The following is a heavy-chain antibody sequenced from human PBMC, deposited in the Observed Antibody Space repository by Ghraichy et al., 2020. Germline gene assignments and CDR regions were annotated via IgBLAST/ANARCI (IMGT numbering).Heavy chain of an antibody. V-gene: IGHV3-7*03. J-gene: IGHJ6*03. D-gene: IGHD3-3*01. CDR2: IKQDGSEK. CDR3: ARVYDFWSGYFLRTNYYMDV. CDR1: GFTFSSYW. Sequence: GGSLRLSCAASGFTFSSYWMSWVRQAPGKGLEWVANIKQDGSEKYYVDSVKGRFTISRDNAKNSLYLQMNSLRAEDTAVYYCARVYDFWSGYFLRTNYYMDVWGKGTTVTVSS.